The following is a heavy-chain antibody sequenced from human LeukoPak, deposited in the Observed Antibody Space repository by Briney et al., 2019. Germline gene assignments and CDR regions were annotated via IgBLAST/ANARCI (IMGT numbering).Heavy chain of an antibody. CDR1: GGFFSGYY. Sequence: SETLSLTCAVYGGFFSGYYWSWIRQPPGKGLEWIGEINHSGSTNYNPSLKSRVTISVDTSKNQFSLKLSSVTAADTAVYYCASGPFGYCSSTSCSSFDYWGQGTLVTVSS. CDR3: ASGPFGYCSSTSCSSFDY. V-gene: IGHV4-34*01. D-gene: IGHD2-2*03. CDR2: INHSGST. J-gene: IGHJ4*02.